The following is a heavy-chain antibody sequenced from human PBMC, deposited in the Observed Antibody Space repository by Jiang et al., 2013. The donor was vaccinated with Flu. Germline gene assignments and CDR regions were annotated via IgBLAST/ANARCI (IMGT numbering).Heavy chain of an antibody. CDR2: ISSSSSYI. Sequence: EVQLVESGGGLVKPGGSLRLSCAASGFTFSSYSMNWVRQAPGKGLEWVSSISSSSSYIYYADSVKGRFTISRDNAKNSLYLQMNSLRAEDTAVYYCARDKMVRGGPWYYWGQGTLVTVSS. CDR1: GFTFSSYS. J-gene: IGHJ4*02. D-gene: IGHD3-10*01. V-gene: IGHV3-21*01. CDR3: ARDKMVRGGPWYY.